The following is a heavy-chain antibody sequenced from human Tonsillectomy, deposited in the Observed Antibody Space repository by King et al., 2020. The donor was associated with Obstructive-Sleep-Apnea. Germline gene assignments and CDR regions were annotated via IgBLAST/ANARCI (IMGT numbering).Heavy chain of an antibody. D-gene: IGHD6-13*01. CDR2: IRDSGST. CDR1: GFTFSSYA. Sequence: VQLVESGGGLVQPGGSLRLSCAASGFTFSSYAMTWVRQAPGKGLEWCSGIRDSGSTYYADSVKGQFTISRDNSKNTLYLQMNSLRAEDTAIYYCAKDISSSHSPRFESWGQGTLVTVSS. V-gene: IGHV3-23*04. J-gene: IGHJ5*01. CDR3: AKDISSSHSPRFES.